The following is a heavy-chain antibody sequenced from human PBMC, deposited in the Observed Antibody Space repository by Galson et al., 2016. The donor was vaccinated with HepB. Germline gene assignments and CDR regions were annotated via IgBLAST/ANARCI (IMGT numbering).Heavy chain of an antibody. V-gene: IGHV4-39*02. D-gene: IGHD5-12*01. CDR3: ARQYRGGPSDY. CDR1: GFTFSKYW. J-gene: IGHJ4*02. CDR2: IYYSGST. Sequence: LRLSCAVSGFTFSKYWMSWVRQAPGKGLEWIGSIYYSGSTFYHPSLKSRVTISVDTSNNHFSLRLTSVTAADTALYYCARQYRGGPSDYWGQGTLVIVSS.